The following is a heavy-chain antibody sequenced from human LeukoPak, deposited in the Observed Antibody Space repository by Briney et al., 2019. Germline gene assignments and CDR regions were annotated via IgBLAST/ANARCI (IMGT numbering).Heavy chain of an antibody. Sequence: ETLSLTCTVSGGSISSYYWSWLRQPAGKGLEWIGRIYTSGSTNYNPSLKSRVTMSVDTSKNQFSLKLSSVTAADTAVYYCARGRWFGEFFDPWGQGTLVTVSS. CDR1: GGSISSYY. V-gene: IGHV4-4*07. D-gene: IGHD3-10*01. J-gene: IGHJ5*02. CDR2: IYTSGST. CDR3: ARGRWFGEFFDP.